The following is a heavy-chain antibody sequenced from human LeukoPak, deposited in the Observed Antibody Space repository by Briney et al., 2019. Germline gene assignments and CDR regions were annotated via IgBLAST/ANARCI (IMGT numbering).Heavy chain of an antibody. CDR3: ARNSGYYYDNTGYLL. CDR2: ISYSGTT. J-gene: IGHJ4*02. Sequence: SETLSLTCTVSGGSISSSTYYWGWIHQPPGKGLEWIGTISYSGTTYYNPSLKSRVTISIDTSKNQFSLKLSSVTAADTAVYYCARNSGYYYDNTGYLLWGQGTLVTVSS. D-gene: IGHD3-22*01. V-gene: IGHV4-39*01. CDR1: GGSISSSTYY.